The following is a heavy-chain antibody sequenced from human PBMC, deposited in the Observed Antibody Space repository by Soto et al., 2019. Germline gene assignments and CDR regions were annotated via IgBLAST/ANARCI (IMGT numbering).Heavy chain of an antibody. V-gene: IGHV4-4*08. J-gene: IGHJ4*02. Sequence: PETLSLTCTVSDDSSSNYKWSWIRQPPGRRLEWIGYIDSNGGTSYNPSLQSRVTISIDTSRNQFSLKLTSVTAADTAVYYCASQKLDVPAYFDYWGQGTLVTVSS. CDR3: ASQKLDVPAYFDY. D-gene: IGHD1-1*01. CDR2: IDSNGGT. CDR1: DDSSSNYK.